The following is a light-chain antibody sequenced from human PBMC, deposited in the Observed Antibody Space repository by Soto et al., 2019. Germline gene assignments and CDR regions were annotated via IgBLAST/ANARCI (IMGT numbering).Light chain of an antibody. J-gene: IGKJ4*01. Sequence: EIVLTQSPGTLSLSPGEGATLSCRASQSVGRNYLAWYQQKPGQAPRFLIHGASIRATGIPDRFSGSGSGTDFTHTISKLEPEDFAVYYGQQYASSPLTFGGGTKVETK. CDR2: GAS. CDR3: QQYASSPLT. V-gene: IGKV3-20*01. CDR1: QSVGRNY.